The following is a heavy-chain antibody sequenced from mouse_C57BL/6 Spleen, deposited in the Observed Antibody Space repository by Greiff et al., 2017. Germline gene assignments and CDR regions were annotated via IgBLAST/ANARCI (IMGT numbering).Heavy chain of an antibody. J-gene: IGHJ3*01. Sequence: QVQLQQSGAELVRPGASVTLSCKASGYTFTDYEMHWVKQTPGHGLEWIGAIDPENGSTAYNQKFKGKAILTADKSSSTAYMELRSLTSEDSAVYYCTRWGYAQATPFADWGTGPLVTASA. CDR2: IDPENGST. D-gene: IGHD3-2*02. CDR1: GYTFTDYE. CDR3: TRWGYAQATPFAD. V-gene: IGHV1-15*01.